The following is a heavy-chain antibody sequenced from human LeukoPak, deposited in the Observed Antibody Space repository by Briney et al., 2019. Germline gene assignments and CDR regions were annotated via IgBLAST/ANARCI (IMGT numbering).Heavy chain of an antibody. Sequence: PGGSLILSCAASGFTFSTYAMHWVRQAPGKGLEWVAVISYDANNKYYADSVKGRFAISRDNSKNTLYLEMNSLRAEDTAVYYCARDSYGMDVWGQGTTVTVSS. J-gene: IGHJ6*02. V-gene: IGHV3-30*09. CDR3: ARDSYGMDV. CDR2: ISYDANNK. CDR1: GFTFSTYA.